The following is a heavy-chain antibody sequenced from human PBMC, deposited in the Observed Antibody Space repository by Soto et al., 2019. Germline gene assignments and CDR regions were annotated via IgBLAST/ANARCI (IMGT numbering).Heavy chain of an antibody. CDR1: GGSINTGGYY. J-gene: IGHJ1*01. CDR2: IYYSGST. CDR3: ARVGVAGTWFFQH. D-gene: IGHD6-19*01. Sequence: SETLSLTCTVSGGSINTGGYYWNWIRRRPGKGLEWIGYIYYSGSTYYNPSLKSRITIPQDTSKNQISVKLSSVTAADTAMYYCARVGVAGTWFFQHWGPGTLVTVSS. V-gene: IGHV4-31*03.